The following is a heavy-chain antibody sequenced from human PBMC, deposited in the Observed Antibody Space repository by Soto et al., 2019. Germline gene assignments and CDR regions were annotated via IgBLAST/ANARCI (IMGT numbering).Heavy chain of an antibody. D-gene: IGHD6-19*01. Sequence: ASVKVSCKASGYTFTSYYMHWVRQAPGQGLEWMGIINPSGGSTSYAQKFQGRVTMTRDTSTSTVYMELSSLRSEDTAVYYCARDLDMIQTGIAVALDYWGQGTLVTVSS. CDR1: GYTFTSYY. CDR2: INPSGGST. J-gene: IGHJ4*02. CDR3: ARDLDMIQTGIAVALDY. V-gene: IGHV1-46*01.